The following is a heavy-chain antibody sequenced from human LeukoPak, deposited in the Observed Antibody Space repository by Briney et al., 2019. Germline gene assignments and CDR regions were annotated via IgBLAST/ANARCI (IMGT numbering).Heavy chain of an antibody. D-gene: IGHD2-2*01. CDR2: INHSGST. CDR3: ARVSVVPAAYFDY. V-gene: IGHV4-34*01. J-gene: IGHJ4*02. CDR1: GGSFSGYY. Sequence: SETLSLTCAVYGGSFSGYYWSWIRQPLGKGLEWIGEINHSGSTNYNPSLKSRVTISVDTSKNQFSLKLSSVTAADTAVYYCARVSVVPAAYFDYWGQGTLVTVSS.